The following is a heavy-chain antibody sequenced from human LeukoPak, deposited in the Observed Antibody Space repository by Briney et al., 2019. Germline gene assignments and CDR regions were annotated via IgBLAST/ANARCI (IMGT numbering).Heavy chain of an antibody. V-gene: IGHV4-34*01. CDR3: ARGREIAVAGTDWFDP. Sequence: PSETLSLTCAVYGGSFSGYYWSWIRQPPGKGLEWIGEINHSGSTNYNPSLKRRVTISVDTSKNQFSLKLSSVPAADTAVYYCARGREIAVAGTDWFDPWGQGTLDTVSS. CDR2: INHSGST. D-gene: IGHD6-19*01. J-gene: IGHJ5*02. CDR1: GGSFSGYY.